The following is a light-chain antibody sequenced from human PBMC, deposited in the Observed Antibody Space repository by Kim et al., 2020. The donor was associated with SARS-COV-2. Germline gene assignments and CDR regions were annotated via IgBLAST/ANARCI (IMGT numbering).Light chain of an antibody. J-gene: IGKJ1*01. CDR2: GAS. CDR3: QRNSSSPGT. V-gene: IGKV3-20*01. Sequence: SPREKATPACTARQSVSGRYLSWYQQKPGRAHRLLIYGASRRATGTPDRCSGGVCGTHFTLTIRTLGPEDFAEYYCQRNSSSPGTFGQGTKVDIK. CDR1: QSVSGRY.